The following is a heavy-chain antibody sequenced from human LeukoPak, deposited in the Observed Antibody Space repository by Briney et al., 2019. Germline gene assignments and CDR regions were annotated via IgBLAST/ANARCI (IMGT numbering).Heavy chain of an antibody. D-gene: IGHD3-10*01. Sequence: GASVKVSCTASGGTFSSYAISWVRQAPGQGLEWMGGIIPIFGTANYAQKFQGRVTITADESTSTAYMELSSLRSEDTAVYYCARARTTITMVRGSPSPGWFDPWGQGTLVTVSS. J-gene: IGHJ5*02. CDR3: ARARTTITMVRGSPSPGWFDP. CDR1: GGTFSSYA. CDR2: IIPIFGTA. V-gene: IGHV1-69*13.